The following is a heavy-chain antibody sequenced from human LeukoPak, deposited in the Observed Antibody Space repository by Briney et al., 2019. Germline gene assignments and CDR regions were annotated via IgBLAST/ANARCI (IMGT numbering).Heavy chain of an antibody. V-gene: IGHV6-1*01. J-gene: IGHJ4*02. D-gene: IGHD3-22*01. CDR3: ARGSSRIYYYDSSGYSHAFEH. CDR1: GDSVSSDSAA. CDR2: TYYRSKWYN. Sequence: KSSQTLSLTCAISGDSVSSDSAAWNWIRQSPSRGLEWLGRTYYRSKWYNDYAESVKIRIAINPDTSKNQFSLQLNSVTPEDTAVYYCARGSSRIYYYDSSGYSHAFEHWGQGTLVTVSS.